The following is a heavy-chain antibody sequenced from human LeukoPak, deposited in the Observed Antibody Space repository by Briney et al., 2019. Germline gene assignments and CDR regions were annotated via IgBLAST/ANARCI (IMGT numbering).Heavy chain of an antibody. Sequence: SETLSLTCTVSGDSISSSSYYWGWIRQPPGKGLEWIGSVYHSGSTYHTPSLKSRVTISVDTSNNRFSLKLNSVTAADTAVYYCARQIWRGGRNYFDYWGQGTLVIVSS. CDR3: ARQIWRGGRNYFDY. V-gene: IGHV4-39*01. D-gene: IGHD3-3*01. CDR2: VYHSGST. J-gene: IGHJ4*02. CDR1: GDSISSSSYY.